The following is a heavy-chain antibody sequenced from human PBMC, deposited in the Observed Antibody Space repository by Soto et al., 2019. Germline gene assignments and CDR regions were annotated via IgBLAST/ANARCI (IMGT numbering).Heavy chain of an antibody. Sequence: LSLTCSVSGGSIIGHYWRWIRQPPGKGLEWIGYFYNSGSTNYNPSLKSRVTISVDTSKNQFSLNLRPVTAADTAAYYCASKTSTIFGVTFDHWGQGTLVTVSS. CDR1: GGSIIGHY. J-gene: IGHJ4*02. CDR2: FYNSGST. V-gene: IGHV4-59*11. CDR3: ASKTSTIFGVTFDH. D-gene: IGHD3-3*01.